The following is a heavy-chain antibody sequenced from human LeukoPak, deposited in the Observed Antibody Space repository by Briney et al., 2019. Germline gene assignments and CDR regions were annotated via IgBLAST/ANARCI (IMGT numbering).Heavy chain of an antibody. V-gene: IGHV3-11*01. CDR1: GFTFSDYY. D-gene: IGHD3-10*01. Sequence: PGGSLRLSCAASGFTFSDYYMSWIRQAPGKGLEWVSYISSSGSTIYYADSVKGRFTISRDNAKNSLYLQMDSLRAEDTAVYYCARDAHHYYGSGYGMDVWGQGTTVTVSS. CDR2: ISSSGSTI. CDR3: ARDAHHYYGSGYGMDV. J-gene: IGHJ6*02.